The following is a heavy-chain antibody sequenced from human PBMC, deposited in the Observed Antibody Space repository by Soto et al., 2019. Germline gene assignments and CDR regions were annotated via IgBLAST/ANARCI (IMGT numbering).Heavy chain of an antibody. D-gene: IGHD3-3*01. J-gene: IGHJ6*02. CDR3: ARGNDFWSGYGSHYGMDV. Sequence: ASVKVSCKASGYTFTSYAMNWVRQAPGQGLEWMGWINTNTGNPTYAQGFTGRFVFSLDTSVSTAYLQICSLRAEDTAVYYCARGNDFWSGYGSHYGMDVWGQGTTVTVSS. CDR1: GYTFTSYA. CDR2: INTNTGNP. V-gene: IGHV7-4-1*01.